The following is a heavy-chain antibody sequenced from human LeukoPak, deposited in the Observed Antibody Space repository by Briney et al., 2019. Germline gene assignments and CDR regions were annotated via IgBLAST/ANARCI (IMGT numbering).Heavy chain of an antibody. CDR2: INHSGST. CDR3: ARRPFRIVAARVFDY. CDR1: GGSFSGYY. V-gene: IGHV4-34*01. Sequence: SETLSLTCAVYGGSFSGYYWSWIRQPPGKGLEWIGEINHSGSTNYNPSLKSRVTISVDTSKNQFSLKLSSVTAADTAVYYCARRPFRIVAARVFDYWGQGTLVTVSS. D-gene: IGHD1-26*01. J-gene: IGHJ4*02.